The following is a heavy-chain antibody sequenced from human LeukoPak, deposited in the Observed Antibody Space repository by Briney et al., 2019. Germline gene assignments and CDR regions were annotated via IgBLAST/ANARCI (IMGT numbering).Heavy chain of an antibody. CDR3: AKMGIAVGY. V-gene: IGHV3-30*02. CDR1: GFTFSSYG. Sequence: GGSLRLSCAASGFTFSSYGMHWVRQAPGKGLEWVAFIRYNGSNKDYADSVKGRFTISRDNSKNTLYLQMNSLRAEDTAVYCRAKMGIAVGYWGQGTLVTVSS. J-gene: IGHJ4*02. CDR2: IRYNGSNK. D-gene: IGHD6-19*01.